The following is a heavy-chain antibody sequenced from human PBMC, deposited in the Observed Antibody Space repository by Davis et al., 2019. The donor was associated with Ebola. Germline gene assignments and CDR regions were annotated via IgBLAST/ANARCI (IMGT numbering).Heavy chain of an antibody. D-gene: IGHD5-12*01. CDR3: ARHRVRRRYSGYDRQAAYFDY. Sequence: MPSETLSLTCTVPGGSISSYYWSWIRQPPGKGLEWIGYIYYSGSTNYNPSLKSRVTISVDTSKNQFSLKLSSVTAADTAVYYCARHRVRRRYSGYDRQAAYFDYWGQGTLVTVSS. CDR2: IYYSGST. V-gene: IGHV4-59*08. CDR1: GGSISSYY. J-gene: IGHJ4*02.